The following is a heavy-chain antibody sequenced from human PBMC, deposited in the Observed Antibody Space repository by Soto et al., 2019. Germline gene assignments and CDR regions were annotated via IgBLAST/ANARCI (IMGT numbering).Heavy chain of an antibody. Sequence: GGSLRLSCAASGFTFSSYGMHWVRQAPGKGLEWVAVISYDGSNKYYADSVKGRFTISRDNSKNTLYLQMNSLRAEDTAVYYCAKSAGYSSGWALFDYWGQGTLVTVSS. CDR2: ISYDGSNK. D-gene: IGHD6-19*01. CDR3: AKSAGYSSGWALFDY. V-gene: IGHV3-30*18. J-gene: IGHJ4*02. CDR1: GFTFSSYG.